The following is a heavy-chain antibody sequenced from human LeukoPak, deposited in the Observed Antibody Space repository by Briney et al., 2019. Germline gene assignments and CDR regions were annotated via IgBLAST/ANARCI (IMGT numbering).Heavy chain of an antibody. CDR3: TRDLMTGFSSGWYFAY. CDR1: GFTFSSYW. Sequence: GGSLRLSCAASGFTFSSYWMHWVRQAPGKGLVWVSRINSDGSSTSYADSVKGRFTISRDNSANRLFLQMHSLRPDDSARYYCTRDLMTGFSSGWYFAYWGQGTLVTVSS. V-gene: IGHV3-74*01. CDR2: INSDGSST. J-gene: IGHJ4*02. D-gene: IGHD6-19*01.